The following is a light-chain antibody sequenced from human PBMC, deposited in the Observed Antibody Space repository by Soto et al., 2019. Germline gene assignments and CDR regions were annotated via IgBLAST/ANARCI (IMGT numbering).Light chain of an antibody. V-gene: IGKV3-11*01. Sequence: EVVLTQSPVTLSLSPGERATLSCRASQSFRGLLAWYQQKPGQAPRLLIYDAYNRATGIPPRFSGSVSGTDFTLTISRLEPEDSAVYYCQQRHLWPITFGQGTRLEIK. CDR2: DAY. CDR1: QSFRGL. CDR3: QQRHLWPIT. J-gene: IGKJ5*01.